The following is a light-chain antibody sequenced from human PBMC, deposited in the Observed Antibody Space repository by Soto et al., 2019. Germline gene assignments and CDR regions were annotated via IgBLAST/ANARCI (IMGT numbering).Light chain of an antibody. CDR1: QGISNY. V-gene: IGKV1-27*01. Sequence: GDRVNITCRVSQGISNYLAWYQQKPGKVPTLLIYAASTLQSGVPSRFSGSGSGTDFILTISSLQPDDVATYYCQKYNSAPPLTFGGGTKVDI. CDR3: QKYNSAPPLT. J-gene: IGKJ4*01. CDR2: AAS.